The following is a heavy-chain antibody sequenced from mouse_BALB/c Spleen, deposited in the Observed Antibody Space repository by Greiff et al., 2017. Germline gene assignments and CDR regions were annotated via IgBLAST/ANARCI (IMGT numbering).Heavy chain of an antibody. CDR2: INSNGGST. D-gene: IGHD6-1*01. Sequence: EVHLVESGGGLVKLGGSLKLSCAASGFTFSSYYMSWVRQTPEKRLELVAAINSNGGSTYYPDTVKGRFTISRDNAKNTLYLQMSSLKSEDTALYYCARLPPYWYFDVWGAGTTVTVSS. V-gene: IGHV5-6-2*01. J-gene: IGHJ1*01. CDR3: ARLPPYWYFDV. CDR1: GFTFSSYY.